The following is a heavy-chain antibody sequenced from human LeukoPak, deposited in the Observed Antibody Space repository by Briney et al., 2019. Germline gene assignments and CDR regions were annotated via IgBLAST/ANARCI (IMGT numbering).Heavy chain of an antibody. V-gene: IGHV4-34*01. D-gene: IGHD5-24*01. Sequence: SETLSLTCAVYGGSFSGYYWSWIRQPPGKGLEWIGEINHSGSSNYNPSLKSRVTISVDTSKNQFSLKLTSVTAADTAVYYCARLYLPATRFDYWGQGTLVTVSS. CDR1: GGSFSGYY. CDR3: ARLYLPATRFDY. J-gene: IGHJ4*02. CDR2: INHSGSS.